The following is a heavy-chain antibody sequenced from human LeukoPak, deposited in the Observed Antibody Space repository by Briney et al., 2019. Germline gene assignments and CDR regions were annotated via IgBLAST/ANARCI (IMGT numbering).Heavy chain of an antibody. CDR1: GGSISSYY. J-gene: IGHJ5*02. D-gene: IGHD6-19*01. Sequence: TSETLSLTCTVSGGSISSYYWSWIRQPAGKGLEWIGRIYTSGSTNYNPSLKSRVTMSVDTSKNQFSLKLSSVTAADTAVYYCARIRYSSGWYRFDPWGQGTLVTVSS. CDR3: ARIRYSSGWYRFDP. CDR2: IYTSGST. V-gene: IGHV4-4*07.